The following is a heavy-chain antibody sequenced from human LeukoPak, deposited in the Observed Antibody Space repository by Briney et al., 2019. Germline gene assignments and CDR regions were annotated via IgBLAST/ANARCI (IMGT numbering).Heavy chain of an antibody. CDR2: IWYDGSKK. Sequence: GRSVRLSCAASGFTFSSHGMHWVRQAPGKGLEWVALIWYDGSKKYYADSVKGRFTISRDDSKNTLYLQMNSLRAEDTAMYYCAKDLSYGSNWFDPWGQGTLVTVSS. V-gene: IGHV3-33*06. CDR1: GFTFSSHG. D-gene: IGHD5-18*01. CDR3: AKDLSYGSNWFDP. J-gene: IGHJ5*02.